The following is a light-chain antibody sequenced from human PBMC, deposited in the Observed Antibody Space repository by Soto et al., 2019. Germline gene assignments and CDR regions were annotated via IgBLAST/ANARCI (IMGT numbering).Light chain of an antibody. CDR2: GAS. Sequence: EIVLTQSPGTLSLSPGERATLSCRASQSVSRSYLAWYQQRPGQAPRLLIFGASYRATGIPDRFSGSGSGTDFTLTISRLEPEDFAVYYCQQYSSSPPEFTFGPGTKVD. J-gene: IGKJ3*01. CDR3: QQYSSSPPEFT. CDR1: QSVSRSY. V-gene: IGKV3-20*01.